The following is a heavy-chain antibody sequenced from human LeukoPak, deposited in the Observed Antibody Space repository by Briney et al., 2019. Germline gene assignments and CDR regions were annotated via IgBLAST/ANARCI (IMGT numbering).Heavy chain of an antibody. CDR2: IKDKTDGGTT. J-gene: IGHJ4*02. CDR1: GFTFSNAW. D-gene: IGHD3-3*01. V-gene: IGHV3-15*01. CDR3: TTADGGYDFWRADYFDY. Sequence: PGGSLRLPCAASGFTFSNAWMSWVRQAPGKGLEWVGRIKDKTDGGTTDYAAPVKGRFTISRDDSKNTLYLQMNSLKTEDTAVYYCTTADGGYDFWRADYFDYWGQGTLVTVSS.